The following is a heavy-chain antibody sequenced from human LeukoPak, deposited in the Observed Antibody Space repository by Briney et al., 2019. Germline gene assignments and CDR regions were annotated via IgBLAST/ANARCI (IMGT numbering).Heavy chain of an antibody. V-gene: IGHV3-7*01. J-gene: IGHJ4*02. CDR1: GFTFSTYW. Sequence: PGGSLRLSCAASGFTFSTYWMSWVRQAPGKGLEWVANIKQDGSEKYYVDSVKGRFTISRDNAKNSLYLQTNSLRTEDTAVYYCARHGYSGYDHFDYWGQGTLVAVSS. CDR3: ARHGYSGYDHFDY. D-gene: IGHD5-12*01. CDR2: IKQDGSEK.